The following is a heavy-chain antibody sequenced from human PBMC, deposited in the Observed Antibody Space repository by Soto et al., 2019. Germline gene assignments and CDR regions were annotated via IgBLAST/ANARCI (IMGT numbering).Heavy chain of an antibody. Sequence: GGSLRLSCAASGFTFSSYSMNWVRQAPGKGLEWVSYISSSSSTIYYADSVKGRFTISRDNAKNSLYLQMNSLRDEDTAVYYCARDGDFYYSSGYYYVKPFYYYYYGMDVWGQGTTVTVSS. CDR2: ISSSSSTI. CDR1: GFTFSSYS. CDR3: ARDGDFYYSSGYYYVKPFYYYYYGMDV. J-gene: IGHJ6*02. V-gene: IGHV3-48*02. D-gene: IGHD3-22*01.